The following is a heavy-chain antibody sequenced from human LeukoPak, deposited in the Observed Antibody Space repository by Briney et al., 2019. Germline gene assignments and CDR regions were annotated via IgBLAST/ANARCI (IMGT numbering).Heavy chain of an antibody. CDR3: ARGHRIAVAGTGLGY. D-gene: IGHD6-19*01. CDR2: IIPILGIA. Sequence: ASVKVSCKASGGTFSSYAISWVRQAPGQGLEWMGRIIPILGIANYAQKFQGRVTITADKSTSTAYMELSSLRSEDTAVYYCARGHRIAVAGTGLGYWGQGTLVTVSS. CDR1: GGTFSSYA. J-gene: IGHJ4*02. V-gene: IGHV1-69*04.